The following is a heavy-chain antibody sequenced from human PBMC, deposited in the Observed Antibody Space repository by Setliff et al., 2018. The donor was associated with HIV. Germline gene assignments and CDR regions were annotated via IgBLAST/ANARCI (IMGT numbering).Heavy chain of an antibody. Sequence: PSETLSLTCTVSRDSIRNGAYYWGWIRQPPGKGLEWIGSIYYSGSTYYNPSLKSRVTISGDTSKNQFSLNLTSVTAADTAVYYCARGSLNYLDYWGQGALVTVSS. CDR1: RDSIRNGAYY. J-gene: IGHJ4*02. CDR3: ARGSLNYLDY. D-gene: IGHD3-9*01. V-gene: IGHV4-39*07. CDR2: IYYSGST.